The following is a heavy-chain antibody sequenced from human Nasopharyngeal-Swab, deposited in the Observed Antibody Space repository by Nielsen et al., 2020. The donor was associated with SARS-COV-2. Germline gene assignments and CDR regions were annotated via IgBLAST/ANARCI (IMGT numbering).Heavy chain of an antibody. Sequence: PGKGLEWGSGISWNSGSIGYADSVKGRFTISRDNAKNSLYLQMNSLRAEDTALYYCAKVVAAHYYYYGMDVWGQGTTVTVSS. J-gene: IGHJ6*02. V-gene: IGHV3-9*01. CDR2: ISWNSGSI. D-gene: IGHD2-15*01. CDR3: AKVVAAHYYYYGMDV.